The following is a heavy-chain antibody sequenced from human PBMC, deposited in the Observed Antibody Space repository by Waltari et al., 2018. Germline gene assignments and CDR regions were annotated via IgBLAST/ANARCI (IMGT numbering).Heavy chain of an antibody. Sequence: EVQLVESGGGLVKPGGSLRLSCEASGFTFSSYSMNWVRQAPGKGLEWVSSISSSSSYIYYADSVKGRFTISRDNAKNSLYLQMNSLRAEDTAVYYCAREPAGYSYAWVFDPWGQGTQVTVSS. J-gene: IGHJ5*02. D-gene: IGHD5-18*01. V-gene: IGHV3-21*03. CDR2: ISSSSSYI. CDR3: AREPAGYSYAWVFDP. CDR1: GFTFSSYS.